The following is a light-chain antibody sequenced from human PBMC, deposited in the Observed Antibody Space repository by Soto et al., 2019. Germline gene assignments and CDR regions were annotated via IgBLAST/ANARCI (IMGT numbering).Light chain of an antibody. J-gene: IGLJ1*01. Sequence: QSALTQPPSVSAAPGQKVTISCSGSSSNIGGNSVSWYQQLPGTTPKLLIYDDNKRPSGIPDRFSGSKSGTSATLGITGFQTGDEADYYFGSWDSSLSAYVFGTGTKVTV. V-gene: IGLV1-51*01. CDR1: SSNIGGNS. CDR2: DDN. CDR3: GSWDSSLSAYV.